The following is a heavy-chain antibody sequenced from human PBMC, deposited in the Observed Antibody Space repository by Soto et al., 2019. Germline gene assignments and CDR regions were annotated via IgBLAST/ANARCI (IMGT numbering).Heavy chain of an antibody. CDR1: GFTLSSYG. CDR3: ARDIGNYGMDV. D-gene: IGHD3-16*02. Sequence: GGSLRLSCAASGFTLSSYGMHWVRQAPGKGLEWVAVIWYDGSNKYYADSVKGRFTISRDNSKNTLYLQMNSLRAEDTAAYYCARDIGNYGMDVWDQGTTVTVSS. V-gene: IGHV3-33*01. CDR2: IWYDGSNK. J-gene: IGHJ6*02.